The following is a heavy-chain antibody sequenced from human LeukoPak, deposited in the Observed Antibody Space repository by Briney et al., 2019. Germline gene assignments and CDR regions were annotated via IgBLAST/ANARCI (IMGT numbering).Heavy chain of an antibody. CDR3: GSNWSDFDY. V-gene: IGHV4-38-2*02. J-gene: IGHJ4*02. CDR1: GCSITSGHY. CDR2: LYEGETT. Sequence: SETLSLTCTVSGCSITSGHYWGWIRQPPGKGPEWIGSLYEGETTYYNPSLKTRLTISLDTSKNQFSLRLSSVTAADTAVYYCGSNWSDFDYWGQGILVTVSS. D-gene: IGHD1-1*01.